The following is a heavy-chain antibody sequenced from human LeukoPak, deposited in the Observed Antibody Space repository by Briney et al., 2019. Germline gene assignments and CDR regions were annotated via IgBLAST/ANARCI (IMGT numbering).Heavy chain of an antibody. V-gene: IGHV3-7*01. J-gene: IGHJ4*02. Sequence: PGGSLRLSCAASGFTFSSYWMSWVRQAPGKGLEWVANIKQDGSEKYYVDSVKGRFTISRDNVKNSLYLQMNSLRAEDTAVYYCARALGLYDYVWGSDYFDYWGQGTLVTVSS. D-gene: IGHD3-16*01. CDR1: GFTFSSYW. CDR2: IKQDGSEK. CDR3: ARALGLYDYVWGSDYFDY.